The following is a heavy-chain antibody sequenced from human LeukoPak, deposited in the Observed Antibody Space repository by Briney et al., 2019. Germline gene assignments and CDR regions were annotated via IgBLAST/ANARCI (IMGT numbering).Heavy chain of an antibody. CDR1: GFTFSSYA. D-gene: IGHD2-15*01. CDR2: ISYDGSNK. V-gene: IGHV3-30-3*01. Sequence: GGSLRLSCAASGFTFSSYAMHWVRQAPGKGLEWVAVISYDGSNKYYADSVKGRFTISRDNSKNTLYLQMNSLRAEDTAVYYCARDGIVVVVAATPGVYGMDVWGRGTTVTVSS. J-gene: IGHJ6*02. CDR3: ARDGIVVVVAATPGVYGMDV.